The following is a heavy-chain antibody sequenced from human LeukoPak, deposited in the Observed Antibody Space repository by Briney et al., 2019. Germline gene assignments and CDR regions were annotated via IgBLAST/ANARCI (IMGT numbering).Heavy chain of an antibody. D-gene: IGHD6-13*01. J-gene: IGHJ1*01. CDR1: GYTFTSYY. CDR2: INPSGGST. CDR3: ARGSSWYHPARKYFQH. V-gene: IGHV1-46*01. Sequence: EASVKVSCKASGYTFTSYYMHWVRQAPGQGLEWMGIINPSGGSTSYAQKFQGRVTMTRDTSTSTVYMELSSLRSEDTAVYYCARGSSWYHPARKYFQHWGQGTLVTVSS.